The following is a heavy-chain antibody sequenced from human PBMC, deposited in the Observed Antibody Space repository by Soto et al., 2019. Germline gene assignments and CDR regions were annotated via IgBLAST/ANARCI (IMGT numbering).Heavy chain of an antibody. Sequence: QVQLVQSGAEVKKPGSSVKVSCKASGGTFSSYTISWVRQAPGQGLEWMGRIIPILGIANYAQKFQGRVTVAADKXXSXAXXALSSLRSEDTAVYYCARDLAIVVVTNYYYYGMDVWGQGSTVTVSS. CDR2: IIPILGIA. CDR3: ARDLAIVVVTNYYYYGMDV. V-gene: IGHV1-69*08. J-gene: IGHJ6*02. CDR1: GGTFSSYT. D-gene: IGHD3-22*01.